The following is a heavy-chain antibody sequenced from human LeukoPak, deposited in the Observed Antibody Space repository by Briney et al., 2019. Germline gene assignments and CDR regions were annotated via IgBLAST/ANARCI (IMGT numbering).Heavy chain of an antibody. CDR3: ATDRQQLVPEYFQH. Sequence: ASVKVSCKVSGYTLTELSMHWVRQAPGKGPEWMGGFDPEDGETIYAQKFQGRVTMTEDTSTDTAYMELSSLRSEDTAVYYCATDRQQLVPEYFQHWGQGTLVTVSS. CDR2: FDPEDGET. V-gene: IGHV1-24*01. D-gene: IGHD6-13*01. CDR1: GYTLTELS. J-gene: IGHJ1*01.